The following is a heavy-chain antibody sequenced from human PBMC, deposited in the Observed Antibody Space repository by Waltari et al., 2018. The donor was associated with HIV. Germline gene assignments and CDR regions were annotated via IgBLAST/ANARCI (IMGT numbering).Heavy chain of an antibody. CDR3: ARANYDSSGYYYLNYFDY. D-gene: IGHD3-22*01. V-gene: IGHV4-59*01. CDR1: RGSISSSY. CDR2: IYYSGST. J-gene: IGHJ4*02. Sequence: QVQLQESGPGLVKPSATLSLTCPVSRGSISSSYWSWIRQPSGKGLEWIGYIYYSGSTNYNPSLKSRVTISVDTSKNQFSLKLSSVTAADTAVYYCARANYDSSGYYYLNYFDYWGQGTLVTVSS.